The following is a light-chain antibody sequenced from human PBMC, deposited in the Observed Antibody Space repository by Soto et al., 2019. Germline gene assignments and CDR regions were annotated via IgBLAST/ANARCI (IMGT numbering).Light chain of an antibody. CDR2: KAS. J-gene: IGKJ4*01. V-gene: IGKV1-5*03. CDR1: QNIVSW. CDR3: QQYNSYPLT. Sequence: DIQMTQSPSTLSASVGDRVTITCRASQNIVSWLAWYQQKPGKAPKLLIYKASSLESGVPSRFSGSRSGTEFTLTICGLQPDDFATYYCQQYNSYPLTFGGGTKVEIK.